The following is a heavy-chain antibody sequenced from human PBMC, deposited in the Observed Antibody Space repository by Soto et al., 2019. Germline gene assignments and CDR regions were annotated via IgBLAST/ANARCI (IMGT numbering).Heavy chain of an antibody. D-gene: IGHD3-3*01. J-gene: IGHJ3*02. CDR2: ISAYNGNT. CDR1: GYTFTSYG. Sequence: ASVEVSCKASGYTFTSYGISWVRQAPGQGLEWMGWISAYNGNTNYAQKLQGRVTMTTDTSTSTAYMELRSLRSDDTAVYYCARGDYDFWSGYPADAFDIWGQGTMVTVSS. V-gene: IGHV1-18*01. CDR3: ARGDYDFWSGYPADAFDI.